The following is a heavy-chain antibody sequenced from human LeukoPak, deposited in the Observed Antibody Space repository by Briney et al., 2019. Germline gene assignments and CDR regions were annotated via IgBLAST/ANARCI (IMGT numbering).Heavy chain of an antibody. V-gene: IGHV3-48*04. D-gene: IGHD3-3*01. Sequence: PGGSLRLSCAASGFTFSSYSMNWVRQAPGKGLEWVSYISSSSSTIYYADSVKGRFTISRDNAKNSLYLQMNSLRAEDTAVYYYANYFELNDFWSGHYYYYYYMDVWGKGTTVTVSS. J-gene: IGHJ6*03. CDR2: ISSSSSTI. CDR1: GFTFSSYS. CDR3: ANYFELNDFWSGHYYYYYYMDV.